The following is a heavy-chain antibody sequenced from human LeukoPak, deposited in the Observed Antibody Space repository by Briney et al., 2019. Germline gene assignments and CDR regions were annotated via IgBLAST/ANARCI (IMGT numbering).Heavy chain of an antibody. D-gene: IGHD3-10*01. CDR3: ARDTALESSVRGVIITRVDAFDI. CDR2: ISSVISTI. CDR1: GFTFSSFS. V-gene: IGHV3-48*04. J-gene: IGHJ3*02. Sequence: GGSLRLSCAASGFTFSSFSMNWARQPPGKGRGWVSYISSVISTIYYADSVKGRFTISRDNAKNSLYLQMNSLRAEDTAVYYCARDTALESSVRGVIITRVDAFDIWGQGTMVTVSS.